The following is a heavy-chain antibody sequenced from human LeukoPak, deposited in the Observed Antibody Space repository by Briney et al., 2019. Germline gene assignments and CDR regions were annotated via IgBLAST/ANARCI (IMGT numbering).Heavy chain of an antibody. CDR3: ATTTDYSSSSGDY. Sequence: GGSLRLPCAASRFTFDDYGMSWVRQAPGKGLEWVSGINWNGGSTGYADSVKGRFTISRDNAKNSLYLQMNSLRAEDTALYYCATTTDYSSSSGDYWGQGTLVTVSS. V-gene: IGHV3-20*04. D-gene: IGHD6-6*01. CDR2: INWNGGST. J-gene: IGHJ4*02. CDR1: RFTFDDYG.